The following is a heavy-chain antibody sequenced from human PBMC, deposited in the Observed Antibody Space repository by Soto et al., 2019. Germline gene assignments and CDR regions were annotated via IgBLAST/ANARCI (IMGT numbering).Heavy chain of an antibody. CDR2: ISAYNGNT. D-gene: IGHD3-10*01. J-gene: IGHJ5*02. CDR3: ARGRFENYYGSGSYYNPDWFDP. V-gene: IGHV1-18*01. Sequence: ASVKVSCKASGGTFSSYAISWVRQAPGQGLEWMGWISAYNGNTNYAQKLQGRVTMTTDTSTSTAYMELRSLRSDDTAVYYCARGRFENYYGSGSYYNPDWFDPWGQGTLVTVSS. CDR1: GGTFSSYA.